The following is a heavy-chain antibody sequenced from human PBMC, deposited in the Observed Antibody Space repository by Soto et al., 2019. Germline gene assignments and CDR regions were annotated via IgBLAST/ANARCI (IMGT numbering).Heavy chain of an antibody. CDR3: ARAPYDFWSGPAPFDY. CDR2: IYHSGST. D-gene: IGHD3-3*01. J-gene: IGHJ4*02. Sequence: SETLSLTCAVSGGSISSSNWWSWVRQPPGKGLEWIGEIYHSGSTNYNPSLKSRVTISVDKSKNQSSLKLSSVTAADTAVYYCARAPYDFWSGPAPFDYWGQGTLVTVSS. CDR1: GGSISSSNW. V-gene: IGHV4-4*02.